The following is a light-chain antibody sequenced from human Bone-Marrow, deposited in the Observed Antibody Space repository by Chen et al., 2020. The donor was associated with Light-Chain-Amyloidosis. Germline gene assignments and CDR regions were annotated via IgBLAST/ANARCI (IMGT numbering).Light chain of an antibody. J-gene: IGLJ2*01. V-gene: IGLV3-25*03. CDR1: DLPTKY. CDR3: QSADSSGTYEVI. Sequence: SYELTQPPSVSVSPGQTARITCSGDDLPTKYAYWYQQKPGQAPVLVIHRDTDRPSGISERFSGSGSGTTATLTISGVQAEDEADYRCQSADSSGTYEVIFGGGAKLTVL. CDR2: RDT.